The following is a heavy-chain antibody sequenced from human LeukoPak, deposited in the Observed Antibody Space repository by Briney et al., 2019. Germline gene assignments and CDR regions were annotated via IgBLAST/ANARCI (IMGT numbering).Heavy chain of an antibody. CDR2: ISAYNGNT. Sequence: ASVKVSCKASGDTFTSYGISWVRQAPGQGLEWMGWISAYNGNTNYAQKLQGRVTMTTDTSTSTAYMELRSLRSDDTAVYYCARPLGYCSGGSCYRGYYFDYWGQGTLVTVSS. CDR1: GDTFTSYG. J-gene: IGHJ4*02. D-gene: IGHD2-15*01. V-gene: IGHV1-18*04. CDR3: ARPLGYCSGGSCYRGYYFDY.